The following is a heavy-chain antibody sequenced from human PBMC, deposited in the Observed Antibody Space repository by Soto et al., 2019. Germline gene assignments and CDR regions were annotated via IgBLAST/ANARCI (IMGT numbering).Heavy chain of an antibody. CDR3: ARTGYYYEADY. Sequence: QVQLQESGPGLVKPSQTLSLTCTVSGSSISSGGYYWNWILQHPGKGLEWIGYIYYSGSTYYNPSLKSRVTISVDTSKNQFSLKLSSVTAADTAVYYCARTGYYYEADYWGQGTLVTVSS. D-gene: IGHD3-22*01. CDR1: GSSISSGGYY. CDR2: IYYSGST. V-gene: IGHV4-31*03. J-gene: IGHJ4*02.